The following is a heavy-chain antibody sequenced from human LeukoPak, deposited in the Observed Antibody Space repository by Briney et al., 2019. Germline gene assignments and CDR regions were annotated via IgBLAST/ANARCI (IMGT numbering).Heavy chain of an antibody. D-gene: IGHD3-3*01. J-gene: IGHJ4*02. CDR3: ARARGYYVDY. CDR2: IYHSRST. CDR1: GGSISSGGYY. Sequence: SETLSLTCTVSGGSISSGGYYWSWIRQPPGKGLEWIGYIYHSRSTYYNPSLKSRVTISVDRSKNQFSLKLSSVTAADTAVYYCARARGYYVDYWGQGTLVTVSS. V-gene: IGHV4-30-2*01.